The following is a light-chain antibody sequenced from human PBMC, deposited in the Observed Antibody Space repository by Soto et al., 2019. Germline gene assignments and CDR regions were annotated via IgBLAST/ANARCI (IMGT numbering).Light chain of an antibody. J-gene: IGLJ1*01. CDR1: SSDVGGYNY. CDR2: DVT. CDR3: CSYAGSYTYV. Sequence: QSVLTQPRSVSGSPGQSVTISCTGTSSDVGGYNYVSWYQQHPGKAPKLMIYDVTKRPSGVPDRFSGSKFGNTASLTISGLQAEDEADYYCCSYAGSYTYVFGIGTKLTVL. V-gene: IGLV2-11*01.